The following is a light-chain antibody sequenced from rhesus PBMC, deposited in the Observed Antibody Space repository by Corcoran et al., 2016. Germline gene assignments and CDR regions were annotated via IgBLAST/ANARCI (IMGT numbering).Light chain of an antibody. Sequence: DIQMTQSTSSLSASVGDTVTITCRASQGISSYLNWFQQKQGKAPKLLIYAASRLESGVPSRFSCSGSGTDFTLTISSQQPEDFAVYYGLQHNSYPLTFGGGTKVELK. CDR3: LQHNSYPLT. CDR1: QGISSY. CDR2: AAS. J-gene: IGKJ4*01. V-gene: IGKV1-28*03.